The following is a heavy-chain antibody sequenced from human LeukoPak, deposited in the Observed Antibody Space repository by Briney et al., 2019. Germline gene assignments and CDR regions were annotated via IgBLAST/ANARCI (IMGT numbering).Heavy chain of an antibody. V-gene: IGHV3-7*01. D-gene: IGHD6-13*01. CDR2: IKQDGSEK. J-gene: IGHJ6*03. CDR1: GFTSSGYW. Sequence: GRSLRLSCAASGFTSSGYWMSWVRQAPGKGLEWVANIKQDGSEKYVDSVKGRFTISRDNAKNSLYLQMNSLRAEDTAVYYCASDVSSSWGYYYYYYMDVWGRGTMVTVSS. CDR3: ASDVSSSWGYYYYYYMDV.